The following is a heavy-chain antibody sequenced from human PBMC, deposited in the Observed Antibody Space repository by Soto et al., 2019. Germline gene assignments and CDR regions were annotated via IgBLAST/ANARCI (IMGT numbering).Heavy chain of an antibody. D-gene: IGHD2-2*01. Sequence: PGGSLRLSCAGSGFTFSDYYMSWIRQAPGKGLEWVSYITSSGSSTYYVDSVKGRFTISRDNAKNSLYLQMNSLRAEDTAVYYCARGRSSSYPSFDFWGQGTLVTVSS. CDR1: GFTFSDYY. CDR2: ITSSGSST. CDR3: ARGRSSSYPSFDF. V-gene: IGHV3-11*01. J-gene: IGHJ4*02.